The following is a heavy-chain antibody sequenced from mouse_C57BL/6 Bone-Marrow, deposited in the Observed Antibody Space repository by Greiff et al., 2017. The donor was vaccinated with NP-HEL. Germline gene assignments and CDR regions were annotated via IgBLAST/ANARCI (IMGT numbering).Heavy chain of an antibody. V-gene: IGHV1-42*01. J-gene: IGHJ3*01. D-gene: IGHD2-3*01. CDR2: INPSTGGT. Sequence: VQLQQSGPELVKPGASVKISCKASGYSFTGYYMNWVKQSPEKSLEWIGEINPSTGGTTYNQKFKAKATLTVDKSSSTAYMQLKSLTSEDSAVYYCATPDGYPFAYWGQGTLVTVSA. CDR3: ATPDGYPFAY. CDR1: GYSFTGYY.